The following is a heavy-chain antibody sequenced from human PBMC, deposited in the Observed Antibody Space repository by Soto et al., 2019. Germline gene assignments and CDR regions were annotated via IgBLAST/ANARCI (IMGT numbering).Heavy chain of an antibody. J-gene: IGHJ4*02. D-gene: IGHD1-26*01. V-gene: IGHV4-39*01. CDR3: ARRRIVPTTNFDY. Sequence: PSEALSVTCTVSGDSISSSSFYWGWILQPPGKGLEWIGHIFHTGATYQNPTLKSRLRMSVDTSKNQFSLNLSSVTATDTAVYYCARRRIVPTTNFDYWGQGTLVSVSS. CDR2: IFHTGAT. CDR1: GDSISSSSFY.